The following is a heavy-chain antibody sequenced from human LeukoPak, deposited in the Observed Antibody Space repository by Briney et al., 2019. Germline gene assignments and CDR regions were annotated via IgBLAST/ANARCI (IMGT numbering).Heavy chain of an antibody. V-gene: IGHV3-7*01. CDR1: GFTFSSYW. CDR2: IKQDGSEK. CDR3: ASSSSWYLNDAFDI. Sequence: PGGSLRLSCAASGFTFSSYWKSWVRQAPGKGLEWVANIKQDGSEKYYVDSVKGRFTISRDNAKNSLYLQMNSLRAEDTAVYYCASSSSWYLNDAFDIWGQGTMVTVSS. D-gene: IGHD6-13*01. J-gene: IGHJ3*02.